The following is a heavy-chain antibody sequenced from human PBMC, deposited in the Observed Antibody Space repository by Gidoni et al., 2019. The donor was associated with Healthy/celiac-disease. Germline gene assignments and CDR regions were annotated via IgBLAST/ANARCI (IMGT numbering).Heavy chain of an antibody. J-gene: IGHJ3*02. V-gene: IGHV3-21*01. CDR2: ISSSSSYI. Sequence: EVQMVASGGGLVKPGGSMRLSCAASGFTFSSSSMNWVRQAPGKGLEWVSSISSSSSYIYYADSVKGRFTSSRDNAKNSLYLQMNSLRAEDTAVYYCALLGGSFGVVISDAFDIWGQGTMVTVSS. D-gene: IGHD3-3*01. CDR3: ALLGGSFGVVISDAFDI. CDR1: GFTFSSSS.